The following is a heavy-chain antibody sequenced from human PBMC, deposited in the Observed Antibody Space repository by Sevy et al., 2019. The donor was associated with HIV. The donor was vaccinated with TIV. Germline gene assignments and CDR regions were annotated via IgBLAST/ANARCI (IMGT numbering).Heavy chain of an antibody. CDR2: IIPIFGTA. J-gene: IGHJ5*02. CDR3: ARVGIPSVLNWFDP. Sequence: ASVKVSCKASGGTFSSYAISWVRRAPRQGLEWMGGIIPIFGTANYAQKFQGRVTITADESTSTAYMELSSLRSEDTAVYYCARVGIPSVLNWFDPWGQGTLVTVSS. V-gene: IGHV1-69*13. D-gene: IGHD2-8*02. CDR1: GGTFSSYA.